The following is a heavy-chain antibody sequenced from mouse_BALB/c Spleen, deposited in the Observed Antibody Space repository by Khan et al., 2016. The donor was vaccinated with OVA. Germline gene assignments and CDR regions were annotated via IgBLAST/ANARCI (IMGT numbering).Heavy chain of an antibody. CDR2: INPSTDYT. V-gene: IGHV1-7*01. J-gene: IGHJ3*01. CDR1: GYTFTSYW. D-gene: IGHD1-1*01. Sequence: VQLQQPGAELAKPGASVKMSCKASGYTFTSYWMHWVKQRPGQGLEWIGYINPSTDYTEYNQKFKDKATLTADKSSSTAYMQLTSLTSEDSAVYYCTNHGSSSAWFTYWGQGTLVTVSA. CDR3: TNHGSSSAWFTY.